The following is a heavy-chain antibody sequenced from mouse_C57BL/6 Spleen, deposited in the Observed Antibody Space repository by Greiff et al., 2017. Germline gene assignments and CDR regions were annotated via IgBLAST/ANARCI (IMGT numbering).Heavy chain of an antibody. CDR3: ARRPHGSYAMDY. CDR2: IYPGSGST. V-gene: IGHV1-55*01. Sequence: QVQLQQPGAELVKPGASVKMSCKASGYTFTSYWINWVKQRPGQGLEWIGDIYPGSGSTNYNEKFKSKATLTVDTSSSTAYMQLSSLTSEDSAVYYCARRPHGSYAMDYWGQGTSVTVSS. J-gene: IGHJ4*01. CDR1: GYTFTSYW. D-gene: IGHD1-1*01.